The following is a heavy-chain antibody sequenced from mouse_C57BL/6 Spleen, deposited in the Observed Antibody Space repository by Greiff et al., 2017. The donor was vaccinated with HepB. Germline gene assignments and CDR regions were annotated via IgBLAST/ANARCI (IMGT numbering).Heavy chain of an antibody. D-gene: IGHD1-1*01. CDR3: AREFYYGSSPSYAMDY. Sequence: EVKLVESGGGLVKPGGSLKLSCAASGFTFSDYGMHWVRQAPEKGLEWVAYISSGSSTLYYADTVKGRFTISRDNAKNTLFLQMTSLRSEDTAMYYCAREFYYGSSPSYAMDYWGQGTSVTVSS. J-gene: IGHJ4*01. CDR1: GFTFSDYG. V-gene: IGHV5-17*01. CDR2: ISSGSSTL.